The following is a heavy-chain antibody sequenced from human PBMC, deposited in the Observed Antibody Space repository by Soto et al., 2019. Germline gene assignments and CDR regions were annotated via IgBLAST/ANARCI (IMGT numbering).Heavy chain of an antibody. D-gene: IGHD2-2*01. CDR2: ISDTGGSK. CDR1: GFTFSSYA. CDR3: SKVVEVAVRGFDY. Sequence: EVQLLESGGGLVQPGGSLRLSCAASGFTFSSYAMSWVRQAPGKGLEWVSRISDTGGSKYYADSVKGRFTISRDSSKNTLYLQMNILTADDTAIYCCSKVVEVAVRGFDYWGQVPLVTVSS. V-gene: IGHV3-23*01. J-gene: IGHJ4*02.